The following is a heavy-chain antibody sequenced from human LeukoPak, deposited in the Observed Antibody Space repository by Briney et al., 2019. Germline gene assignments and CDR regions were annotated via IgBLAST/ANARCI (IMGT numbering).Heavy chain of an antibody. Sequence: GASVKVSCKASGYTFSDHYIQWVRQAPGQGFDWLGWINPNSGGTDYARKFRGRVTMTRDMSLSTAYMELTRLTYDDTAVYYCARGALDPETVTNYFEYWAQGTLVTASA. V-gene: IGHV1-2*02. CDR1: GYTFSDHY. CDR3: ARGALDPETVTNYFEY. J-gene: IGHJ4*02. D-gene: IGHD4-17*01. CDR2: INPNSGGT.